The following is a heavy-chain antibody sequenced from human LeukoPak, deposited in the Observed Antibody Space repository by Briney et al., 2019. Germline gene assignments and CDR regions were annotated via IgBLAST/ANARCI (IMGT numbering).Heavy chain of an antibody. CDR2: IDPDSGGT. D-gene: IGHD2-15*01. CDR3: ARDHTYCSGGSCYLPLF. J-gene: IGHJ4*02. Sequence: ASVKVSCEAPGYTFTDYYIHWVRQAPGQGLEWMGCIDPDSGGTKYGQKFQGRVTMTRDTSISTAYMELSRLRSDDTAVYYCARDHTYCSGGSCYLPLFWGQGTLVTVSS. V-gene: IGHV1-2*02. CDR1: GYTFTDYY.